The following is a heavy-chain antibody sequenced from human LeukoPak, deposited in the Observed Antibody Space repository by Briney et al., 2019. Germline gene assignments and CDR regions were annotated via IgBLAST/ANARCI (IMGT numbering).Heavy chain of an antibody. J-gene: IGHJ4*02. Sequence: ASVKVSCKSSGYTFTGYYMHWVRQAPGQGVEWVGWINANSGTTNNAQKFQCRATMTSDTSISTAYMELSRLRSDDTAVYYCARGRHSGYVTPADYWGQGTLVTASS. CDR1: GYTFTGYY. D-gene: IGHD5-12*01. CDR3: ARGRHSGYVTPADY. CDR2: INANSGTT. V-gene: IGHV1-2*02.